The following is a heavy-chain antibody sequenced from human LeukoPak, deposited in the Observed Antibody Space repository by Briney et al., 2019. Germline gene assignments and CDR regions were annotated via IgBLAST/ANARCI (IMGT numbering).Heavy chain of an antibody. CDR1: GXIFSSYE. V-gene: IGHV3-48*03. J-gene: IGHJ4*02. Sequence: PGGSLRLSCAASGXIFSSYETDWVRQAPGKGLEWVSYISSGGSIIYYADSVRGRFTISRDNAKNSLYLQMNSLKAEDTAVYYCARDRYSDYWGQGTLVTVSS. CDR2: ISSGGSII. CDR3: ARDRYSDY. D-gene: IGHD2-2*02.